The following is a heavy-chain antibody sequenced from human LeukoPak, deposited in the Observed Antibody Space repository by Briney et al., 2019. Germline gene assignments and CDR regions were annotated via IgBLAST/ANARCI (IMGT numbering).Heavy chain of an antibody. Sequence: GASLRLSCEASGFTFSSFSMHWVRQGPGKGLVWVSRIHSDGINTNYADFVKGRFTISRDNAKNTLYLQMNSLRAEDTAVYYCARVAYISTWYVDYWGQGTLVNVPS. CDR3: ARVAYISTWYVDY. V-gene: IGHV3-74*01. J-gene: IGHJ4*02. D-gene: IGHD6-13*01. CDR2: IHSDGINT. CDR1: GFTFSSFS.